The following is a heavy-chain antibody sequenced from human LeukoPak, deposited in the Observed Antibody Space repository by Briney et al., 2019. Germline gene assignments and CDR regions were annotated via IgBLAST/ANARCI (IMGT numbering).Heavy chain of an antibody. CDR3: ARRAGAYSHPYDY. CDR2: IYSDNT. V-gene: IGHV3-53*01. Sequence: GGSLRLSCTVSGFTVSTNSMSWVRQAPGKGLEWVSFIYSDNTHYSDSVKGRFTISRDNSKNTLYLQMNSLRAEDTAVYYCARRAGAYSHPYDYRGQGTLVTVSS. CDR1: GFTVSTNS. D-gene: IGHD4/OR15-4a*01. J-gene: IGHJ4*02.